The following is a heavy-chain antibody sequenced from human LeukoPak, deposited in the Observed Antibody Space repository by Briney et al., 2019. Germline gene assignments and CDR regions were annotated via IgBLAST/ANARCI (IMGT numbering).Heavy chain of an antibody. Sequence: PSETLSLTCTVSGGSMNNYYWTWIRQPPGKGLEWIGCIYHSGSTNYNPSLKSRITISLDTSKDQFSLKLSSVTAADTAGYYCARVVIHYDILTGYYVGNNWFDPWGQGTLVTVSS. CDR3: ARVVIHYDILTGYYVGNNWFDP. CDR2: IYHSGST. CDR1: GGSMNNYY. V-gene: IGHV4-59*01. J-gene: IGHJ5*02. D-gene: IGHD3-9*01.